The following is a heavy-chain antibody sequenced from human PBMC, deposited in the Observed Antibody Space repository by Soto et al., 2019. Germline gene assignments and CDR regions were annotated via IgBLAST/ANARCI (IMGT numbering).Heavy chain of an antibody. CDR3: ARHNFYYSGNAGGG. V-gene: IGHV4-31*03. Sequence: QVQLQESGPGLVKPSQTLSLTCTVSGGSISSGNYYWSWIRQHPGKGLEWIGYIYYSGSTYYNPSLKGWVTNSVDTSKNQFSPKPGSVAGAGTAVEYWARHNFYYSGNAGGGWGQGTKGTV. J-gene: IGHJ6*01. CDR2: IYYSGST. CDR1: GGSISSGNYY. D-gene: IGHD2-15*01.